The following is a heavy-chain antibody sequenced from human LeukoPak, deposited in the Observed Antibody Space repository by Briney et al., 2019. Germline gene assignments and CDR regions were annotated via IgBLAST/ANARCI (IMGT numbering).Heavy chain of an antibody. Sequence: ASVKVSCKASGYTFTSYGISWVRQAPGQGLEWVGWINAYDGNTNYAQKLQDRVTMTTDTSTSTAYMELRGLRSDDTAVYYCARRSTLYSSGWYYLDYWGQGTLVTVSS. J-gene: IGHJ4*02. CDR3: ARRSTLYSSGWYYLDY. V-gene: IGHV1-18*01. D-gene: IGHD6-19*01. CDR1: GYTFTSYG. CDR2: INAYDGNT.